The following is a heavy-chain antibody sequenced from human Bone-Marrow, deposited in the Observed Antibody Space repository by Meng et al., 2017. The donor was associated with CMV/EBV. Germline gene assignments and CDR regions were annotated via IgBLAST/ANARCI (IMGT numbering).Heavy chain of an antibody. J-gene: IGHJ4*02. CDR2: INPNSGGT. Sequence: ASVKVSCKASGYTFTSYDINWVRQAPGQGLEWMGWINPNSGGTNYAQKFQGRVTMTRDTSISTAYMELSRLRSDDTAVYYCARELWDLGYCSSTSCRGGTGVDYWGQGTLVTVSS. CDR1: GYTFTSYD. V-gene: IGHV1-2*02. CDR3: ARELWDLGYCSSTSCRGGTGVDY. D-gene: IGHD2-2*01.